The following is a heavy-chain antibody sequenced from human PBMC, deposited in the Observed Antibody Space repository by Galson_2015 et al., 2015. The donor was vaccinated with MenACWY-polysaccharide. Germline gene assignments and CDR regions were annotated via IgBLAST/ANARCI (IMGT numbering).Heavy chain of an antibody. D-gene: IGHD1-14*01. V-gene: IGHV3-33*01. CDR1: GFTFSSYG. CDR3: TRGEPNWFDP. CDR2: IWHDGSNK. J-gene: IGHJ5*02. Sequence: SLRLSCAASGFTFSSYGMHWVRQAPGKGLEWVALIWHDGSNKYYADSVKGRFTISRDTSKNTLYLQMNSLGAEDTAVYYCTRGEPNWFDPWGQGTQVTVSS.